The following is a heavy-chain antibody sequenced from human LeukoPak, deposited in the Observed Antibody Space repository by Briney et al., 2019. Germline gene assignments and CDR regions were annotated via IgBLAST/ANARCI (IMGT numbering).Heavy chain of an antibody. D-gene: IGHD5-12*01. CDR2: IYYSGST. CDR3: ARSRGYSGPYYYMDV. J-gene: IGHJ6*03. CDR1: GGSISSNSYY. V-gene: IGHV4-61*01. Sequence: NPSETLSLTCAVSGGSISSNSYYWSWIRQPPGKGLEWIGYIYYSGSTNYNPSLKSRVTISVDTSKNQFSLKLSSVTAADTAVYYCARSRGYSGPYYYMDVWGKGTTVTVSS.